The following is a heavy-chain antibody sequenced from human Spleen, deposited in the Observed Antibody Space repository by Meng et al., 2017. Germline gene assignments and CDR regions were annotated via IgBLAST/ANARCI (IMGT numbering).Heavy chain of an antibody. V-gene: IGHV1-8*01. J-gene: IGHJ4*02. CDR1: GYTFTSYD. D-gene: IGHD6-25*01. Sequence: ASVKVSCKASGYTFTSYDINWVRQATGQGLEWMGWMNPNSGNTGYAQKFQGRVTMTGNTSISTAYMELSSLRSDDTAMYYCARDEDISAAGKLFGDYWGQGTLVTVSS. CDR2: MNPNSGNT. CDR3: ARDEDISAAGKLFGDY.